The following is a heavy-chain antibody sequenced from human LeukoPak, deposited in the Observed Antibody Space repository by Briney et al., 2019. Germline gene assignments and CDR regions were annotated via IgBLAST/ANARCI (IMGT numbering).Heavy chain of an antibody. Sequence: SLKVSCAASGYTLTSYYMHWVREAPGQGREWMGVINLSGGITSYAQTFQGRVTMTRDTSTSTVYMELSSVRSEATAVYYCARDINPLRYYYYIDVWGKGTTVTISS. CDR2: INLSGGIT. J-gene: IGHJ6*03. CDR1: GYTLTSYY. V-gene: IGHV1-46*01. D-gene: IGHD5/OR15-5a*01. CDR3: ARDINPLRYYYYIDV.